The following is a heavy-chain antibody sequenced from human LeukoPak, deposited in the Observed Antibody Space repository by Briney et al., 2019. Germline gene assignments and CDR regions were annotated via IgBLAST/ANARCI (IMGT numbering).Heavy chain of an antibody. CDR3: GKDVKFNRLNYFDY. CDR1: GFTFSSYW. V-gene: IGHV3-7*03. J-gene: IGHJ4*02. D-gene: IGHD6-25*01. Sequence: PGGSLRLSCAASGFTFSSYWMSWVRQAPGKGLEWVANIKQDGSEKYYVDSVKGRFTTSRDNAKNSLYLQMNSLRAEDTALYYCGKDVKFNRLNYFDYWGQGTLVTVSS. CDR2: IKQDGSEK.